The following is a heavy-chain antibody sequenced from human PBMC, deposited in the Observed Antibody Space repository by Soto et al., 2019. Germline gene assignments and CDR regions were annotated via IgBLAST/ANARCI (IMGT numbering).Heavy chain of an antibody. Sequence: GGSLRLSCAASGFTFSSYAMSWVRQAPGKGLEWVSAISGSGGSTYYADSVKGRFTISRDNSKNTLYLQMNSLRAEDTAVYYCAKPLPGYCSRTSCYENIDYWGQGTLVTVSS. CDR2: ISGSGGST. CDR3: AKPLPGYCSRTSCYENIDY. D-gene: IGHD2-2*01. V-gene: IGHV3-23*01. CDR1: GFTFSSYA. J-gene: IGHJ4*02.